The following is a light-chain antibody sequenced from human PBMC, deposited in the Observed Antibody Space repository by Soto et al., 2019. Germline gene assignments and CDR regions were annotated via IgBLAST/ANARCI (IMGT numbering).Light chain of an antibody. CDR1: SSDVGGYNY. Sequence: QSALTQPDSVSGSPGQSITISCTGTSSDVGGYNYVSWYQQHPGKAPKLMIYDVSNRPSGVSNRFSGSKSGNTASLTISGLKAEDEADYYCSSYTSSSTVFGGGTQLTVL. J-gene: IGLJ7*01. CDR3: SSYTSSSTV. V-gene: IGLV2-14*01. CDR2: DVS.